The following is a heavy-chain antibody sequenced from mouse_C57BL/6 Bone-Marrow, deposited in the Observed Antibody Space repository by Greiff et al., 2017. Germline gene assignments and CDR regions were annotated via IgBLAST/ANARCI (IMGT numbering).Heavy chain of an antibody. D-gene: IGHD2-2*01. J-gene: IGHJ1*03. Sequence: VQLQQPGAELVKPGASVKLSCKASGYTFTSYWMHWVKQRPGQGLEWIGMIHPNSGSTNYNEKFKIKATLTVDKSSSTAYMQLSSLTSEDSAVYYCARRLVWYFDVWGTGTTVTVSS. CDR1: GYTFTSYW. V-gene: IGHV1-64*01. CDR2: IHPNSGST. CDR3: ARRLVWYFDV.